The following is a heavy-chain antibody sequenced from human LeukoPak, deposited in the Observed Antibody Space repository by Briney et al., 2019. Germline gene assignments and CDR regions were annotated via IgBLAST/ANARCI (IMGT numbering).Heavy chain of an antibody. V-gene: IGHV3-23*01. Sequence: GGSLRLSCAASGFTFSIYAMSWVRQAPGKGLEWVSAISGSGVSTYYADSVKGRFTISRDNSKNTLYLQMNSLRAGDTAVYYCTKVDVTGSYTRYDAFDIWGQGTMVTVAS. CDR2: ISGSGVST. D-gene: IGHD1-26*01. CDR1: GFTFSIYA. CDR3: TKVDVTGSYTRYDAFDI. J-gene: IGHJ3*02.